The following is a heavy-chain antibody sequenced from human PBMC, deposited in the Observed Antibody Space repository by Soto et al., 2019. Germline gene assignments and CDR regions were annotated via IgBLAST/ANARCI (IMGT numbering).Heavy chain of an antibody. D-gene: IGHD3-16*01. Sequence: VHLVESGGGLVQPGGSLRLSCAASGFAFSSYGINWVRQAPGKGLEWLSYIGTSSSPIFYADSVKGRFTISRDNAKNSLYLHMNNLRAEDTAVYYCARGFMTTLDYWGQGALVTVSS. J-gene: IGHJ4*02. CDR1: GFAFSSYG. CDR3: ARGFMTTLDY. V-gene: IGHV3-48*01. CDR2: IGTSSSPI.